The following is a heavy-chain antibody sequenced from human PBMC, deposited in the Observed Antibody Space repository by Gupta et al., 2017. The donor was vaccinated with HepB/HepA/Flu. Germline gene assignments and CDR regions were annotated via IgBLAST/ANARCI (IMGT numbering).Heavy chain of an antibody. CDR2: IYYSGST. Sequence: QVQLQESGPGLVKPSETLSLTCTVSGGSISSYYWSWIRQPPGKGLEWIGYIYYSGSTNYNPSLKSRVTISVDTSKNQFSLKLSSVTAADTAVYYCATGHSNRLVSGSYSSFDYWGQGTLVTVSS. V-gene: IGHV4-59*08. J-gene: IGHJ4*02. CDR3: ATGHSNRLVSGSYSSFDY. D-gene: IGHD1-26*01. CDR1: GGSISSYY.